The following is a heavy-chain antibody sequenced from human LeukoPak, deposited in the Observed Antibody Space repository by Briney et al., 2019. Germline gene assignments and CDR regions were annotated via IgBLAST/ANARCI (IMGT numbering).Heavy chain of an antibody. J-gene: IGHJ4*02. V-gene: IGHV1-46*01. Sequence: ASVTVSFKASGYTVTSYYMHWVRQAPGQGLEWMAILNPSGGSSNYAQKFQGRATLTRATSTGTVYMELSSLRSEDTAVYYCARAGDHPGYSSGWYPDYWGQGTLVTVSS. CDR2: LNPSGGSS. CDR1: GYTVTSYY. D-gene: IGHD6-19*01. CDR3: ARAGDHPGYSSGWYPDY.